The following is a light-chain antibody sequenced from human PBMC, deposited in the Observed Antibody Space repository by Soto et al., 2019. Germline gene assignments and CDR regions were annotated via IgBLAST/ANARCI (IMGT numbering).Light chain of an antibody. CDR2: DVS. Sequence: QSVLTQPASVSGSPGQSIAISCTGTSSDVGGYSYVSWYQQQPGKAPKLVISDVSNRPSGVSDRFSGSKSGNTASLTISGLQTEYFADYYCDSYTNSSTYVFGTGTNV. CDR1: SSDVGGYSY. CDR3: DSYTNSSTYV. V-gene: IGLV2-14*01. J-gene: IGLJ1*01.